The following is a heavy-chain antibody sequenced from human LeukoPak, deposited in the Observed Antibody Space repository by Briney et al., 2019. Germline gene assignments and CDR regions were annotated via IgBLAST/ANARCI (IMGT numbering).Heavy chain of an antibody. CDR1: GGSFSGYY. J-gene: IGHJ5*02. V-gene: IGHV4-34*01. CDR2: INHSGST. D-gene: IGHD3-10*01. Sequence: ASETLSLTCAVYGGSFSGYYWSWIRQPPGKGLEWIGEINHSGSTNYNPSLKSRVTISVDTSKNQFSLKLSSVTAADTAVYYCARRDVKTYYYGSGSYYGNERESWFDPWGQGTLVTVSS. CDR3: ARRDVKTYYYGSGSYYGNERESWFDP.